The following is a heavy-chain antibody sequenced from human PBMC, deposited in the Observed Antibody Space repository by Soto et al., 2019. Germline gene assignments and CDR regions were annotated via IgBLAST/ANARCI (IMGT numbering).Heavy chain of an antibody. CDR2: INPNSGGT. J-gene: IGHJ5*02. CDR3: ARELRLPPNWFAP. V-gene: IGHV1-2*04. D-gene: IGHD4-17*01. CDR1: GYTFTGYY. Sequence: ASVKVSGKASGYTFTGYYMHWVRQAPGQGLEWMGWINPNSGGTNYAQKLQGWVTMTRDTSISTAYMELSRLRSDDTAVYYCARELRLPPNWFAPWGQGALVTVSS.